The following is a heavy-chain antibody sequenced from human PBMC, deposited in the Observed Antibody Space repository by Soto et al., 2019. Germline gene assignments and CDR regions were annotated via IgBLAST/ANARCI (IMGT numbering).Heavy chain of an antibody. Sequence: QVQLVESGGGVVQPGRSLRLSCAASGFTFSSYGMHWVRQAPGKGLEWVAVIGYDGSNKYYADSVKGRFTISRDNSKNTLYLQMNSLRAEDTAVYYCARDLYYWGQGTLVTVSS. V-gene: IGHV3-33*01. CDR1: GFTFSSYG. CDR3: ARDLYY. CDR2: IGYDGSNK. J-gene: IGHJ4*02.